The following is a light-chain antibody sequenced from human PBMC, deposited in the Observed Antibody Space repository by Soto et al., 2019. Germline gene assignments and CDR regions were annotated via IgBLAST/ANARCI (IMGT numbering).Light chain of an antibody. CDR3: QQYYSFPWT. CDR1: QSISSW. J-gene: IGKJ1*01. Sequence: DIQMTQSPSTLSASVGDRVTITCRASQSISSWLAWYQQKPGKAPKLLIYDASNLESGVPSRFSGSGSGTEFTLTISSLQPDDFATYYCQQYYSFPWTFGQGTKVDIK. CDR2: DAS. V-gene: IGKV1-5*01.